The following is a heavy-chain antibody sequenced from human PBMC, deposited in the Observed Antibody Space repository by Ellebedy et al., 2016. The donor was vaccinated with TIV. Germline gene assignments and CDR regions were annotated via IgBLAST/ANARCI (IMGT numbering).Heavy chain of an antibody. CDR1: GFTFSNYA. J-gene: IGHJ3*02. V-gene: IGHV3-23*01. Sequence: GGYLRLSXAASGFTFSNYAMSWVRQAPGKGLEWVSAITGIGTSTYYADSVKGRFTISRDNSKNTLSLQMNSLRADDTAIYYCAKPMGPGGRFDAFDIWGQGTLVTVSS. CDR3: AKPMGPGGRFDAFDI. D-gene: IGHD3-16*01. CDR2: ITGIGTST.